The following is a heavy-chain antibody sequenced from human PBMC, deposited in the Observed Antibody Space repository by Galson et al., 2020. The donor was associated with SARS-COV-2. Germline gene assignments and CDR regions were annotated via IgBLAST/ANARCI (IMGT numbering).Heavy chain of an antibody. CDR3: ARLDCSGNNCYFFSSSHWFDP. Sequence: SQTLSLTCTVSGGSISSTTSYWVWIRQPPGKGLEWIGTIYYSGNTYYDSSLKSRVTISVDTSNNQFSLKLSSVTAADTALYYCARLDCSGNNCYFFSSSHWFDPWGQGTLVTVSS. CDR1: GGSISSTTSY. J-gene: IGHJ5*02. CDR2: IYYSGNT. V-gene: IGHV4-39*07. D-gene: IGHD2-15*01.